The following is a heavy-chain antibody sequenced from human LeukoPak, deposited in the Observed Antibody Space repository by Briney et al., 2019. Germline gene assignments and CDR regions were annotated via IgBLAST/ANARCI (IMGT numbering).Heavy chain of an antibody. D-gene: IGHD3-3*01. Sequence: PSETLSLTCTVSGGSISSGDYYWSWIRQPPGKGLEWIGYIYYSGSTYYNPSLKSRVTISVDTSRNQFSLKLSSVTAADTAVYYCARVFRPSLTVFIIRGAFDIWGQGTMVPVSS. J-gene: IGHJ3*02. CDR1: GGSISSGDYY. CDR2: IYYSGST. V-gene: IGHV4-30-4*01. CDR3: ARVFRPSLTVFIIRGAFDI.